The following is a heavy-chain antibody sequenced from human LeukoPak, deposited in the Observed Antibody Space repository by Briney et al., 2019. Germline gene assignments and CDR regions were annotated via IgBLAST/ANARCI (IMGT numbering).Heavy chain of an antibody. CDR2: INSDGRNT. V-gene: IGHV3-74*01. CDR1: GFTFSSYW. Sequence: PGGSLRLSCAASGFTFSSYWMHWVRQAPGKGLVWVSRINSDGRNTNYADSVKGRFTISRDNAKNTLFLQMHSLRAEDTAVYYCARPRSYEAFDIWGQGTMVTVSS. D-gene: IGHD6-6*01. CDR3: ARPRSYEAFDI. J-gene: IGHJ3*02.